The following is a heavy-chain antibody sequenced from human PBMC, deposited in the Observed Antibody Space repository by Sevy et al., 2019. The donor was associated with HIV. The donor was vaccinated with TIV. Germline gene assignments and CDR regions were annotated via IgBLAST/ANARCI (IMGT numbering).Heavy chain of an antibody. J-gene: IGHJ6*02. CDR3: ARDQVVRDYYYGMDV. CDR2: IWYDGSNK. CDR1: GFTFSSYG. Sequence: GGSLRLSCAASGFTFSSYGMHWVRQAPGKGLEWVAVIWYDGSNKYYADSVKGRFTISRDNSKNTLYLQMNSLRAEDTAVDYCARDQVVRDYYYGMDVWGQGTTVTVSS. V-gene: IGHV3-33*01.